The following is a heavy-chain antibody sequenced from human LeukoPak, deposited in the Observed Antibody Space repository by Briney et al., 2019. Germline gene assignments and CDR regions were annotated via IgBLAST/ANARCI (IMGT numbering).Heavy chain of an antibody. Sequence: GGSLRLSCAASGFTFSYAWMNWVRQAPGKGLEWVGRIKSKTDDGTTDYAAPMKGRFTISRDDSKNTLYLQMNSLKTEDTAVYYCTTDGTTVVTQDYYYYGMDVWGQGTTVTVSS. D-gene: IGHD4-23*01. CDR2: IKSKTDDGTT. V-gene: IGHV3-15*07. CDR1: GFTFSYAW. J-gene: IGHJ6*02. CDR3: TTDGTTVVTQDYYYYGMDV.